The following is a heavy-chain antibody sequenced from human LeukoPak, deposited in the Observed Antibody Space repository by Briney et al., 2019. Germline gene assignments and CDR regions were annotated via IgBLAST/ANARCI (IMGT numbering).Heavy chain of an antibody. Sequence: ASVKVSCKASGYTFTSYGISWVRQAPGQGLEWMGWISAYNGNTNYAQKLQGRVTMTTDTSTSTAYMELRSLRSDDTAVYYCAGQWLAPDAFDIWGQGTMVTVSS. J-gene: IGHJ3*02. CDR3: AGQWLAPDAFDI. CDR2: ISAYNGNT. CDR1: GYTFTSYG. V-gene: IGHV1-18*01. D-gene: IGHD6-19*01.